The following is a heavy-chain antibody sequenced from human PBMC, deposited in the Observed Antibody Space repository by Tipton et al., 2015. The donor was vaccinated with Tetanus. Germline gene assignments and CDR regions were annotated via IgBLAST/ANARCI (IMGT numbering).Heavy chain of an antibody. J-gene: IGHJ4*02. Sequence: SLRLSCAASGFRFSYSGMHWVRQAPGKGLEWVAVIAFDGKNERYADSVKGRFIISRDNSKNTLYLQMNSLRPEDTAVYYCARESSTTSHWGQGSLVTVSS. CDR2: IAFDGKNE. CDR3: ARESSTTSH. V-gene: IGHV3-30*03. D-gene: IGHD2/OR15-2a*01. CDR1: GFRFSYSG.